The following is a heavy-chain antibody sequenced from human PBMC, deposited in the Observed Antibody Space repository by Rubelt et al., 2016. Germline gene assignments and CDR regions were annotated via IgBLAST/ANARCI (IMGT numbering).Heavy chain of an antibody. CDR1: GFSFSTSAVG. CDR2: IYWDDDK. D-gene: IGHD6-6*01. Sequence: QITLKESGPTLVRPTQTLTLTCTFSGFSFSTSAVGVGWIRQPPGKALEWLALIYWDDDKLYSPSLKSRLTIFKDTSKNQVVLSMTNMDHVDTATYYCAHTYSSSSWFNQWGQGTLVSVSS. CDR3: AHTYSSSSWFNQ. J-gene: IGHJ4*02. V-gene: IGHV2-5*02.